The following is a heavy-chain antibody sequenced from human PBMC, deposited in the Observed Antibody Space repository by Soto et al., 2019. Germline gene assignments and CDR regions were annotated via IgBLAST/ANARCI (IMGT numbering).Heavy chain of an antibody. Sequence: EVQLVESGGGLVQPGGSLRLSCAASGFTFSNYWMSWVRQAPGKGLEWVANIKQDGSEEYYVDSVKGRFTISRENAKNSLYLQMSRLRADDPAVYYCTRGIRGSSGWSYYYGMDVWGQGTTVTVSS. V-gene: IGHV3-7*03. CDR1: GFTFSNYW. CDR2: IKQDGSEE. D-gene: IGHD6-19*01. J-gene: IGHJ6*02. CDR3: TRGIRGSSGWSYYYGMDV.